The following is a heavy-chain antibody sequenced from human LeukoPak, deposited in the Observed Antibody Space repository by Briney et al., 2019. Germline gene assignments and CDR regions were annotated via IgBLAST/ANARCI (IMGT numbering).Heavy chain of an antibody. Sequence: SETLSLTCAVYGGSFSGYYWSWIRQPPGKGLEWIGEINHSGSTNYNPSLKSRVIISVDTSKNQFSLKLSSVTAADTAVYYCASSSGWPPLDYWGQGTLVTVSS. D-gene: IGHD6-19*01. CDR3: ASSSGWPPLDY. J-gene: IGHJ4*02. V-gene: IGHV4-34*01. CDR2: INHSGST. CDR1: GGSFSGYY.